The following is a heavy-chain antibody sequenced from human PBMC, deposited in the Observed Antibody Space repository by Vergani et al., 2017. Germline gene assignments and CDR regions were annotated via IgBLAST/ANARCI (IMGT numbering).Heavy chain of an antibody. J-gene: IGHJ4*02. Sequence: EVQLLESGGGSVQPGVSLRLSCAASGFSFTDYAMTWVRQAPGRGLEWVSTISAGGGATLYADSVKGRFTISRDNSKNILYLHLRNLRVDDSAIYYCVGKGLTNEEVDYWGQGTLVTVSS. V-gene: IGHV3-23*01. D-gene: IGHD1-1*01. CDR2: ISAGGGAT. CDR1: GFSFTDYA. CDR3: VGKGLTNEEVDY.